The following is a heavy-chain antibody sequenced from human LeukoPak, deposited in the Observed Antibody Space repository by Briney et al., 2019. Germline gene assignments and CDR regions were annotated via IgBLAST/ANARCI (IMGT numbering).Heavy chain of an antibody. Sequence: SVKVSCKASGGTFSSYAISWLRQAPGQGLEWMGGIIPIFGTANYAQKFQGRVTITTDESTSTAYMELSSLRSEDTAVYYCARGMNTGMATSGDYYYYYYMDVWGKGTTVTVSS. D-gene: IGHD5-18*01. J-gene: IGHJ6*03. CDR2: IIPIFGTA. V-gene: IGHV1-69*05. CDR1: GGTFSSYA. CDR3: ARGMNTGMATSGDYYYYYYMDV.